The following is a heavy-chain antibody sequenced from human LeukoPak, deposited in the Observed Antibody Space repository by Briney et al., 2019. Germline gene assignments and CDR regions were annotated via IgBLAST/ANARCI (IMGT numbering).Heavy chain of an antibody. J-gene: IGHJ3*02. CDR2: IFYLGST. D-gene: IGHD3-3*01. CDR3: ARASPLDYDFWSGYYSDAFDI. V-gene: IGHV4-30-4*01. Sequence: SETLSLTCTVSGGSISSGNFYWSWIRQPPGKGLEWIGYIFYLGSTYYNPSLKSRVTISVDRSKNQFSLKLSSVTAADTAVYYCARASPLDYDFWSGYYSDAFDIWGQGTMVTVSS. CDR1: GGSISSGNFY.